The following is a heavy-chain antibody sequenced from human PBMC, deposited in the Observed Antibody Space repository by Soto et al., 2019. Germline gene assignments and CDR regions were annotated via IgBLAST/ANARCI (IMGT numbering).Heavy chain of an antibody. CDR1: GFTFSSFG. V-gene: IGHV3-30*18. D-gene: IGHD3-10*01. J-gene: IGHJ6*02. CDR3: AKDFKVSGGHYGSLNYYYGMDV. CDR2: ISYDGILK. Sequence: GGSLRLSCAASGFTFSSFGMHWVRQAPGKGLEWVAIISYDGILKYYADSVKGRFTISRDTSKGALYLQMNSLRPEDTAVYYCAKDFKVSGGHYGSLNYYYGMDVWGQGTTVTVSS.